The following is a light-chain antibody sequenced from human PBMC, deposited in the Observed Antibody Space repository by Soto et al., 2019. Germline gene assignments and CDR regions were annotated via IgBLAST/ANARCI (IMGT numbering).Light chain of an antibody. CDR2: DAS. V-gene: IGKV1-33*01. CDR3: QQYDNLLT. J-gene: IGKJ2*01. CDR1: QSISSY. Sequence: DIQMTQSPSSLSASVGDRVTITCRASQSISSYLNWYQQKPGKAPKLLIYDASNLETGVPSRFSGSGSGTDFTFTISSLQPEDIATYYCQQYDNLLTFGQGSKLEIK.